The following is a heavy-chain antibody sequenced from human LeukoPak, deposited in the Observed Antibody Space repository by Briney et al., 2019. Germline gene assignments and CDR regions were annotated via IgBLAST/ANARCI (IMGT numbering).Heavy chain of an antibody. CDR1: GFTFSSYG. J-gene: IGHJ4*02. CDR3: AKMLLTPTAYFDY. D-gene: IGHD1-1*01. CDR2: IRYDGSNK. Sequence: GGSLRLSCAASGFTFSSYGMHWVRQAPGKGLEWVAFIRYDGSNKYYADSVKGRFTISRDNSKNTLYLQMNSLRAEDTAVYYCAKMLLTPTAYFDYWGQETLVTVSS. V-gene: IGHV3-30*02.